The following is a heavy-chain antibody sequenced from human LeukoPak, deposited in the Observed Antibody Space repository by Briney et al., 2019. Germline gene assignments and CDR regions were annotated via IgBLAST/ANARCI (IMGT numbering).Heavy chain of an antibody. Sequence: PGGSLRLSCAASGFTFSSYAMSWVRQAPGKRREWVSAISGSGGSTYYADSVKGRFTISRDNSKNTLYLQMNRLRAEDTAVYYCAKGLTIFGNNWFDASGQGTLVTVSS. CDR2: ISGSGGST. CDR1: GFTFSSYA. J-gene: IGHJ5*02. V-gene: IGHV3-23*01. CDR3: AKGLTIFGNNWFDA. D-gene: IGHD3-3*01.